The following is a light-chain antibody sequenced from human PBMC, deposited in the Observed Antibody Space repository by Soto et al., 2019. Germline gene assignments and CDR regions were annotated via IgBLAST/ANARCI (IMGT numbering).Light chain of an antibody. CDR1: QSVSSSY. CDR2: GAS. Sequence: EVVLTQSPGTLSLSPGERATLSCRASQSVSSSYLAWYQQKPGQAPRLLIYGASSRATGIPDRFSGSGSGTDFTLTISRLEPEDFALYYCQQYGSSRLTFGGGTNVEIK. V-gene: IGKV3-20*01. J-gene: IGKJ4*01. CDR3: QQYGSSRLT.